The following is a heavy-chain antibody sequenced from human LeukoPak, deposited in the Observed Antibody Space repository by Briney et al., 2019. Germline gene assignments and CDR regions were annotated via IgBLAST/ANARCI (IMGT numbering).Heavy chain of an antibody. V-gene: IGHV4-59*01. D-gene: IGHD4-17*01. CDR1: GGSISSYY. CDR3: ARSAVTGYYYGMDV. Sequence: SETLSLTCTVSGGSISSYYWSWIRQPPGKGLEWIGYIYYSGSTNYNPSLKSRVTISVDTSKNQFSLKLSSVTAADTAVYYCARSAVTGYYYGMDVWGQGTMVTVSS. CDR2: IYYSGST. J-gene: IGHJ6*02.